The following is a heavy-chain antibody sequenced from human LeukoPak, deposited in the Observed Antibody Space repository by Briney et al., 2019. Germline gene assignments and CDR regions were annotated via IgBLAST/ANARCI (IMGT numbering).Heavy chain of an antibody. J-gene: IGHJ5*02. D-gene: IGHD2-2*01. V-gene: IGHV3-23*01. CDR3: VKGSSNWYVD. Sequence: GGSLRLSCAASGFTFSSFAMSWVRQAPGKGLEWVSSISASGDSTYYGDSVKGQFTISRDNPKTTLYLQMNSLRAEDTAIYYCVKGSSNWYVDWGQGTLVTVSS. CDR1: GFTFSSFA. CDR2: ISASGDST.